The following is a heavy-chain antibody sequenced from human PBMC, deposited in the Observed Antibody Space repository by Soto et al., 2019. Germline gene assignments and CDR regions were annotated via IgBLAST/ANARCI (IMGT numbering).Heavy chain of an antibody. J-gene: IGHJ4*02. CDR1: GFTFSSYG. CDR3: AKGAVAGTGLDY. CDR2: ISYDGSNK. Sequence: QVQLVESGGGVVQPGRSLRLSCAASGFTFSSYGMHWVRQAPGKGLEWVAVISYDGSNKYYADSVKGRFTISRDNSKNTLYLQKNSLRAEDTAVYYCAKGAVAGTGLDYWGQGTLVTVSS. D-gene: IGHD6-19*01. V-gene: IGHV3-30*18.